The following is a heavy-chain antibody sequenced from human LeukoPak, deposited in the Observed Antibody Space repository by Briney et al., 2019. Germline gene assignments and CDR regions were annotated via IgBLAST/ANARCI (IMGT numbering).Heavy chain of an antibody. V-gene: IGHV3-23*01. Sequence: QSAVSLRRACAASGFTFSSYGWHWVRQAPGKGLEWVSAISCSGGSTYYSDSVKGRFTIARDNSKNTLYLQMNRLRAEDTAVYSCAKGIGSGCSGGIDYWGQGTLVTVSS. J-gene: IGHJ4*02. D-gene: IGHD6-19*01. CDR3: AKGIGSGCSGGIDY. CDR2: ISCSGGST. CDR1: GFTFSSYG.